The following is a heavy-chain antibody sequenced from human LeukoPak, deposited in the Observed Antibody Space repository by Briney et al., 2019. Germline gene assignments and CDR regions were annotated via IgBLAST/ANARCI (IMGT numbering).Heavy chain of an antibody. J-gene: IGHJ4*02. Sequence: ASVKVSCKASGYSFTSYDINWVRQATGQGLEWMGWMNPNSGNTGYAQKFQGRVTITRNTSISTAYMELSSLRSEDTAVYYCARVGQQLALDYWGQGTLVTVSS. CDR3: ARVGQQLALDY. D-gene: IGHD6-13*01. CDR2: MNPNSGNT. CDR1: GYSFTSYD. V-gene: IGHV1-8*03.